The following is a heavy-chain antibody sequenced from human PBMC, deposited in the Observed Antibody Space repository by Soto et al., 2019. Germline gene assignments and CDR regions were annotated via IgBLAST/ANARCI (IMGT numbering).Heavy chain of an antibody. CDR1: GYTFTSYA. CDR2: INAADGNT. V-gene: IGHV1-3*01. D-gene: IGHD3-22*01. CDR3: ARGDGYYYFDY. J-gene: IGHJ4*02. Sequence: QVQPVQSGAEVKKPGASEKVSCKASGYTFTSYAMHWVRQAPGQRLEWMGWINAADGNTKYSQKFQGRVTITRDTSASTAYMELSSLRSELMAVYYCARGDGYYYFDYWGQGTLVTVSS.